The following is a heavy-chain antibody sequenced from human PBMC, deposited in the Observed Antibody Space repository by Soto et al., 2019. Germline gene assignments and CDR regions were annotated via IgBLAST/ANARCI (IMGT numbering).Heavy chain of an antibody. V-gene: IGHV1-2*04. CDR3: ARGGTVVTDAFDI. Sequence: GASVKVSCKASGYTFTGYYMHWVRQAPGQGLEWMGWINPNSGGTNYAQKFQGWVTMTRGTSISTAYMELSRLRSDDTAVYYCARGGTVVTDAFDIWGQGTMVTVSS. CDR2: INPNSGGT. CDR1: GYTFTGYY. D-gene: IGHD2-15*01. J-gene: IGHJ3*02.